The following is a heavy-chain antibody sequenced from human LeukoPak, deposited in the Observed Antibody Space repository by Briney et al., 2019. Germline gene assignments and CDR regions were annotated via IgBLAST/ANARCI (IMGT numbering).Heavy chain of an antibody. CDR3: ARDPYNGNYGDSYYYYMDV. J-gene: IGHJ6*03. CDR1: GFTLDDYG. CDR2: INWNGGST. V-gene: IGHV3-20*04. Sequence: GGSLRLPCAASGFTLDDYGMSWVRQAPGKGLEWVSGINWNGGSTGYADSVKGRFTISRDNAKNSLYLQMNSLRAEDTAIYYCARDPYNGNYGDSYYYYMDVWGKGTTVTISS. D-gene: IGHD1-26*01.